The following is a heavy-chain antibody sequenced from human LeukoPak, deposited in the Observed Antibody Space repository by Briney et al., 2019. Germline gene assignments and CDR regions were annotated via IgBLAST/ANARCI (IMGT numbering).Heavy chain of an antibody. V-gene: IGHV4-30-4*01. CDR2: IYYSGST. D-gene: IGHD3-3*01. J-gene: IGHJ4*02. Sequence: SETLSLTCTVSGGSISSYYWSWIRQPPGKGLEWIGYIYYSGSTYYNPSLKSRVTISVDTSKNQFSLKLSSVTAADTAVYYCARVNEKECDYWGQGTLVTVSS. CDR1: GGSISSYY. CDR3: ARVNEKECDY.